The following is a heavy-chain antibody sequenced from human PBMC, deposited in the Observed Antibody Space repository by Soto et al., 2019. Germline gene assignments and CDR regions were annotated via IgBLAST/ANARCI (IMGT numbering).Heavy chain of an antibody. J-gene: IGHJ4*02. Sequence: QVQLVESGGGVVQPGRSLRLSCAASGFTFSSYGMHWVRKAPGKGLEWVAVIWYDGSNKYYADSVKGRFTISRDNSKNTLYLQMNSLRAEDTAVYYCARTNSSGSYFDYWGQGTLVTVSS. V-gene: IGHV3-33*01. CDR3: ARTNSSGSYFDY. D-gene: IGHD6-19*01. CDR1: GFTFSSYG. CDR2: IWYDGSNK.